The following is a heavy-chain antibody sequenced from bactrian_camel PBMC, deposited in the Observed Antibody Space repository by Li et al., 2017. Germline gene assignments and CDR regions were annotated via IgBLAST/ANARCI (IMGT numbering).Heavy chain of an antibody. CDR2: IDRGQRNR. Sequence: HVQLVESGGGSVQAGGSLRLSCVASGYTYTYSRYCLGWFRQAPGKEREGVASIDRGQRNRYYVDPVKGRFTISRDKAKNTLYLEMVNLKPEDTAMYYCAANSVLLRCAAEGHESYLWGQGTQVTVS. CDR1: GYTYTYSRYC. CDR3: AANSVLLRCAAEGHESYL. D-gene: IGHD3*01. J-gene: IGHJ4*01. V-gene: IGHV3S6*01.